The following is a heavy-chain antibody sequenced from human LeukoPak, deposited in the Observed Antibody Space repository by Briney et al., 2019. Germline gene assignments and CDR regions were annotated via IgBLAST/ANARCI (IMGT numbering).Heavy chain of an antibody. Sequence: SETLSLTCTVSGGSISSSSYYWGWIRQPPGKGLEWIGSIYYSGSTYYNPSLKSRVTISVDTSKNQFSLKLSSVTAADTAVYYCAAPPRLTTVVTPDGTADYWGQGTLVTVSS. V-gene: IGHV4-39*01. D-gene: IGHD4-23*01. CDR1: GGSISSSSYY. J-gene: IGHJ4*02. CDR2: IYYSGST. CDR3: AAPPRLTTVVTPDGTADY.